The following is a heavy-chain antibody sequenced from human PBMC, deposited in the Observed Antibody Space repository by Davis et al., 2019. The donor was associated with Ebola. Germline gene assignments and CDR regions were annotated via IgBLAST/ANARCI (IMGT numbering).Heavy chain of an antibody. CDR1: GNSVSSNSAA. Sequence: HSQTLSLTCAISGNSVSSNSAACNWIRQSPSRGLEWLGRTYYNSKWYNDYALSVKSRITMNPDTSKNQFSLQLNSVTPEDTALYYCARGWLRAGMDVWGEGTTVTVSS. D-gene: IGHD5-18*01. CDR3: ARGWLRAGMDV. CDR2: TYYNSKWYN. J-gene: IGHJ6*04. V-gene: IGHV6-1*01.